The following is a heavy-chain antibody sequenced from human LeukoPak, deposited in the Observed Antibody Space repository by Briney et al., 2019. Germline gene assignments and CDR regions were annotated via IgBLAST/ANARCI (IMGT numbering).Heavy chain of an antibody. CDR3: ARGRGSSWYYFDY. D-gene: IGHD6-13*01. CDR1: GVAISDYF. Sequence: SETLSLTCSVSGVAISDYFWSWIRQPAGKGLEWIGRIYTSGSTNYNPSLKSRVTISVDTSRIHFSLHLSSVTAADTAVYYCARGRGSSWYYFDYWGRGTLVTVSS. J-gene: IGHJ4*02. CDR2: IYTSGST. V-gene: IGHV4-4*07.